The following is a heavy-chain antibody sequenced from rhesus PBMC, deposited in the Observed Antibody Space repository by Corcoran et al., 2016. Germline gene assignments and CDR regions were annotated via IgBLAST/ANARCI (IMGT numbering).Heavy chain of an antibody. Sequence: EVQLVESGSGLAKPGGSLRLSCAVSGFTFSSDDMSWVRPAPGKGLEWVSYISYTGKTRYYADSVKGRFTISRDNAKNSLSLQMSSLRAEDTAVYYCTRSDSGYFDYWGQGVLVTVSS. D-gene: IGHD3-28*01. CDR3: TRSDSGYFDY. J-gene: IGHJ4*01. V-gene: IGHV3-136*01. CDR1: GFTFSSDD. CDR2: ISYTGKTR.